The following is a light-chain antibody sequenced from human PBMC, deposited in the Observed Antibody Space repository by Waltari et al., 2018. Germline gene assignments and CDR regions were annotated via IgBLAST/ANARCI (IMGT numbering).Light chain of an antibody. CDR1: QSISTY. CDR3: QQSYSVPA. CDR2: GAS. Sequence: DIKMTQSPSSLSASVGDRVTIPCRSSQSISTYLNWYQQKPGKAPNLLIYGASSLQGGVPSRFSGSGSGTDFTLTISSLQPEDFATYYCQQSYSVPAFGGGTKVEIQ. J-gene: IGKJ4*01. V-gene: IGKV1-39*01.